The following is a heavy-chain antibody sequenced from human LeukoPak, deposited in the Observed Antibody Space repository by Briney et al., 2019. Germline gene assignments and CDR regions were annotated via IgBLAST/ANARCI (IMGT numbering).Heavy chain of an antibody. V-gene: IGHV3-30-3*01. CDR3: ARVGSSGYEAY. CDR1: GFTFSSYA. Sequence: GGSLRLSCAASGFTFSSYAMHWVRQAPGKGLEWVAVISYDGSNKYYADSVKGRFTISRDNSKNTLYLQMNSLRAEDTAVYYCARVGSSGYEAYWGQGTLVTVSS. J-gene: IGHJ4*02. CDR2: ISYDGSNK. D-gene: IGHD3-3*01.